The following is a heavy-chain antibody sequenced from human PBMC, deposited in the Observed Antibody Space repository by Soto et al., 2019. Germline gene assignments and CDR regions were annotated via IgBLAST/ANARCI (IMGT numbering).Heavy chain of an antibody. Sequence: EVHLVESGGGLVQPGGSLRLSCAVSGFTVSNKYMTWVRQAPGKGLDWVSLISSSSNTYYADSVRGRFTISRDDSKNTLFLQMNNLRAEDTAVYYCATRIVRGGLDYWGQGILVTVSS. V-gene: IGHV3-66*01. D-gene: IGHD2-15*01. CDR3: ATRIVRGGLDY. CDR2: ISSSSNT. CDR1: GFTVSNKY. J-gene: IGHJ4*02.